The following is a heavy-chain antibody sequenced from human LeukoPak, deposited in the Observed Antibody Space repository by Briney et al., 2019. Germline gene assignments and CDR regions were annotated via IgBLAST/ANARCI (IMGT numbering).Heavy chain of an antibody. V-gene: IGHV4-30-2*01. CDR3: AITISNWFDP. CDR2: IYHSGST. Sequence: SETLSLTCTVSGGSISSGGYYWSWIRQPPGKGLEWIGYIYHSGSTYYNPSLKSRVTISVDRSKNQFSLKLSSVTAADTAVYYCAITISNWFDPWGQGTLVTVSS. D-gene: IGHD2-2*01. J-gene: IGHJ5*02. CDR1: GGSISSGGYY.